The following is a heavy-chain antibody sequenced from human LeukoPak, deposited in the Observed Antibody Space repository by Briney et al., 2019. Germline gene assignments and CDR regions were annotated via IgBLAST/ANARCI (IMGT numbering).Heavy chain of an antibody. Sequence: SVKVSCKASGGTFSSYAISLVRQAPGQGLEWMGGIIPIFGTANYAQKFQGRVTITADESTSTAYMELSSLRSEDTAVYYCVLRDSSGYYSPLLDYWGQGTLVTVSS. V-gene: IGHV1-69*13. CDR1: GGTFSSYA. CDR2: IIPIFGTA. J-gene: IGHJ4*02. CDR3: VLRDSSGYYSPLLDY. D-gene: IGHD3-22*01.